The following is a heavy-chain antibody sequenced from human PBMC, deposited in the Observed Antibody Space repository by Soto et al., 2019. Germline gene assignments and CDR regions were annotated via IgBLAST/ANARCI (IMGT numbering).Heavy chain of an antibody. CDR2: IDWDDDK. CDR1: GFSLSTSGMC. J-gene: IGHJ6*02. D-gene: IGHD6-6*01. CDR3: ARIRSSSGKVYYYYYYGMDV. V-gene: IGHV2-70*01. Sequence: SGPTLVNPTQTLTLTCTFSGFSLSTSGMCVSWIRQPPGKALEWLALIDWDDDKYYSTSLKTRLTISKDTSKNQVVLTMTNMDPVDTATYYCARIRSSSGKVYYYYYYGMDVWGQGTTVTVSS.